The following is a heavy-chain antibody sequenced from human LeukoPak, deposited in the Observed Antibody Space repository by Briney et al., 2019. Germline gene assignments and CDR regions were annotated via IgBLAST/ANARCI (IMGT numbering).Heavy chain of an antibody. Sequence: QPGGSLRLSCATSGFTFNIYTMTWVRQAPGKGLEWVSIISDNGGSTYYADSGKGRFTISRDNSKNTLYLQMNSLRAEDTAIYYCAKSRGIYDNSGWRTFDYWGQGTLVTVSS. V-gene: IGHV3-23*01. CDR3: AKSRGIYDNSGWRTFDY. CDR2: ISDNGGST. J-gene: IGHJ4*02. D-gene: IGHD6-19*01. CDR1: GFTFNIYT.